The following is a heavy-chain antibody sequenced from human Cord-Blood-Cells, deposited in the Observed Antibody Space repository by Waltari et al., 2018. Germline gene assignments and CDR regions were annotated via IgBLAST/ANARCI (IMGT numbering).Heavy chain of an antibody. Sequence: QLQLQESGSGLVKPSQTLSLTCAVSGGSIRSGGYSWSWIRQPTGKGLEWIGYIYHSGSTYYNPSLKSRVTISVDRSKNQFSLKLSSVTAADTAVYYCARDGRTTVTTPHWYFDLWGRGTLVTVSS. J-gene: IGHJ2*01. D-gene: IGHD4-4*01. CDR2: IYHSGST. CDR1: GGSIRSGGYS. V-gene: IGHV4-30-2*01. CDR3: ARDGRTTVTTPHWYFDL.